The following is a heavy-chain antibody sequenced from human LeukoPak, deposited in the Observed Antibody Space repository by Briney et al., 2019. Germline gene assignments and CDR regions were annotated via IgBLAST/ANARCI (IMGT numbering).Heavy chain of an antibody. CDR1: GFTFSSYA. V-gene: IGHV3-23*01. CDR3: AKGLVYLKEGWFDP. Sequence: GGSLRLSCAASGFTFSSYAMSWVRQAPGKGLEWVSVISGSGGSTYYADSVKGRFTISRDNSKNTPYLQMNSLRAEDTAIYYCAKGLVYLKEGWFDPWGQGTLVTVSS. D-gene: IGHD2-8*01. J-gene: IGHJ5*02. CDR2: ISGSGGST.